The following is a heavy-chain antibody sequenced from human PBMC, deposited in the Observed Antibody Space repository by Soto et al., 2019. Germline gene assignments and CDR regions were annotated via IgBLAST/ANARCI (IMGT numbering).Heavy chain of an antibody. CDR3: VRGGFEEYFQH. CDR1: GGSISSGGYY. D-gene: IGHD3-16*01. J-gene: IGHJ1*01. V-gene: IGHV4-31*03. Sequence: QVQLQESGPGLVKPSQTLSLTCTVSGGSISSGGYYWSWIRQHPGKGLEWIGYIYYSGSTYYNPYLKSRVTISVDTSKNQFSLKLSSVTAADTAVYYCVRGGFEEYFQHWGQGTLVTVSS. CDR2: IYYSGST.